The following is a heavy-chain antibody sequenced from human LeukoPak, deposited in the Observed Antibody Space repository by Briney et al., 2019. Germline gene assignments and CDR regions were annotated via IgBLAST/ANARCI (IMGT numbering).Heavy chain of an antibody. CDR3: AKLVAAGGKDAFDI. CDR2: SNPNSGGT. CDR1: GYTFTGYY. Sequence: ASVKVSCKASGYTFTGYYLDWVRQAPGQGLEWMGWSNPNSGGTNYAQKFPGRVTMTRDTSFSTAYMELSRLRSDDTAVYYCAKLVAAGGKDAFDIWGQGTMVTVSS. V-gene: IGHV1-2*02. D-gene: IGHD3-10*01. J-gene: IGHJ3*02.